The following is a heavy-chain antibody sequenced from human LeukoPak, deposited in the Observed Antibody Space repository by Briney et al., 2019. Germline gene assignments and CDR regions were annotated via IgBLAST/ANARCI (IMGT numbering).Heavy chain of an antibody. CDR2: IKQDGSEK. CDR1: GFTFSSYW. J-gene: IGHJ3*02. Sequence: GGSLRLSCAASGFTFSSYWMSWVRQAPGKGLEWVANIKQDGSEKYYVDSVKGRFTISRDNSKNTLYLQMNSLRAEDTAVYYCAKDLVGYYVRYDAFDIWGQGTMVTVSS. V-gene: IGHV3-7*01. CDR3: AKDLVGYYVRYDAFDI. D-gene: IGHD3-10*02.